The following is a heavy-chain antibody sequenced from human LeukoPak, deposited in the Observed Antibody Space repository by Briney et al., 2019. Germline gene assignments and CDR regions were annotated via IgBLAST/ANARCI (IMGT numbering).Heavy chain of an antibody. CDR3: AKDAQRGFDYSNSLQY. D-gene: IGHD4-11*01. CDR2: IWSDGTNQ. CDR1: GFTFSHYA. V-gene: IGHV3-33*06. Sequence: GRSLTLSCAASGFTFSHYAMHWVHQAPGKGLEWVAVIWSDGTNQYYADSVRGRFTIYRDDFQKRVFLQMNSLRVEDTALYYCAKDAQRGFDYSNSLQYWGQGALVTVSS. J-gene: IGHJ4*02.